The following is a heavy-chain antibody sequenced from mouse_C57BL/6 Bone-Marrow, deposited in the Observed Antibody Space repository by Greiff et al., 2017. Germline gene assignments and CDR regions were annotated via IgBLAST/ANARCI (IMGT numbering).Heavy chain of an antibody. Sequence: VQLQQSGAELVRPGASVKLSCTASGFNIKDDYMHWVKQRPEQGLEWIGWIDPENGDTEYASKVQGTATITADTSSNTAYLQLSSLTSEDTAVYYGTPHPLAYWGQGTLVTVSA. V-gene: IGHV14-4*01. J-gene: IGHJ3*01. CDR2: IDPENGDT. CDR1: GFNIKDDY. CDR3: TPHPLAY.